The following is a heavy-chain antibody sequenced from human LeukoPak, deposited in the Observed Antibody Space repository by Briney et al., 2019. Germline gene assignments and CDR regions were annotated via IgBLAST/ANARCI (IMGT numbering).Heavy chain of an antibody. D-gene: IGHD4-17*01. Sequence: GGSLRLSRAASGSTFSSYVMSWVRQAPGKGLEWVSAISVGGGSTYYADSVKGRFTFSRDTSKNTLYLQMNSLRAEDTAVYYCAKLYNDYGDENFDYWGQGTLVTVSS. CDR1: GSTFSSYV. J-gene: IGHJ4*02. CDR3: AKLYNDYGDENFDY. V-gene: IGHV3-23*01. CDR2: ISVGGGST.